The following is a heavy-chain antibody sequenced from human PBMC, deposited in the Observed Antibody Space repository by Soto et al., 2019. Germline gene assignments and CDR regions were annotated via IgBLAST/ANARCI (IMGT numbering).Heavy chain of an antibody. Sequence: ASVKVSCKASGYTFANYGIHWVRQAPGQRLEWMGWINAGNGNTKYSQKFQGRVTITRDTSASTAYMELSSLRSEDTAVYYCASPGYSSGWYHWYFDFWGRGTLVTVSS. D-gene: IGHD6-19*01. CDR2: INAGNGNT. J-gene: IGHJ2*01. CDR1: GYTFANYG. CDR3: ASPGYSSGWYHWYFDF. V-gene: IGHV1-3*01.